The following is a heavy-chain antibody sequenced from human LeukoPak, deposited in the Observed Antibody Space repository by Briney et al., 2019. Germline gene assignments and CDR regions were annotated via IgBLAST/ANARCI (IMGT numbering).Heavy chain of an antibody. V-gene: IGHV3-33*01. CDR1: GFTFSTYG. CDR3: AREARVAAAGTHWFDP. D-gene: IGHD6-13*01. CDR2: VWFDGSNK. J-gene: IGHJ5*02. Sequence: GGSLRLSCVASGFTFSTYGMHWVRQAPGKGLEWVAVVWFDGSNKNYAESVKGRFTISRDNPKNTLYLQMDSLRAEDTAVYYCAREARVAAAGTHWFDPWGQGTLVTVSS.